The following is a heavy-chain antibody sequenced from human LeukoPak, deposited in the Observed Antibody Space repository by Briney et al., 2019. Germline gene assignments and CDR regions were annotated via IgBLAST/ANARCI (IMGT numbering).Heavy chain of an antibody. Sequence: SETLSLTCTVSGGSISSYYWSWIRQPPGKGLEWIGEINHSGSTNYNPSLKSRVTISVDTSKNQFSLKLSSVTAADTAVYYCARGYSSSWFLVFDYWGQGTLVTVSS. CDR2: INHSGST. J-gene: IGHJ4*02. D-gene: IGHD6-13*01. CDR3: ARGYSSSWFLVFDY. CDR1: GGSISSYY. V-gene: IGHV4-34*01.